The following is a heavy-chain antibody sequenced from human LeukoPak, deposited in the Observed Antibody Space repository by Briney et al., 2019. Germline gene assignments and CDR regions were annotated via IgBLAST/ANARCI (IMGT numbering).Heavy chain of an antibody. Sequence: SETLSLTCTVSGGSISSSSYYCGWVRQPPGKGLELIGSIYYSGITYYNPSLKSRVTISVDTSKNQFSLKLSSVTGADTAVYYCARQHIVVVVDATTRGWFDPWGQGTLVTVSS. CDR2: IYYSGIT. CDR1: GGSISSSSYY. CDR3: ARQHIVVVVDATTRGWFDP. V-gene: IGHV4-39*01. D-gene: IGHD2-15*01. J-gene: IGHJ5*02.